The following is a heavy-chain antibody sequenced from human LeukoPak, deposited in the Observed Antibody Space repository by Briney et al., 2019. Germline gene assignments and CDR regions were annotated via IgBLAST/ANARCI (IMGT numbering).Heavy chain of an antibody. Sequence: HAGGSLRLSCAASGFTVSSNYMSWVRQAPGKGLEWVSVIYSGGSTYYTDSVKGRFTISRDNSKNTLYLQMNSLRAEDTAVYYCARERNRRGWFDPWGQGTLVTVSS. J-gene: IGHJ5*02. CDR1: GFTVSSNY. D-gene: IGHD1-14*01. CDR2: IYSGGST. V-gene: IGHV3-66*01. CDR3: ARERNRRGWFDP.